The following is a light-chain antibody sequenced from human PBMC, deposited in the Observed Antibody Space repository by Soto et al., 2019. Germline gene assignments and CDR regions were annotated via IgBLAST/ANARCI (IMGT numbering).Light chain of an antibody. Sequence: DIQMAQSPSSLSASVGDRVSITCRASLHIGTYLNWYQQTPGQAPRLLIHSVFTSQNGVPSRFSGSGSGTEFTLTISSLQPEDSATYYCQQGYSSPQTFGQGTKLEI. CDR3: QQGYSSPQT. CDR1: LHIGTY. J-gene: IGKJ2*01. CDR2: SVF. V-gene: IGKV1-39*01.